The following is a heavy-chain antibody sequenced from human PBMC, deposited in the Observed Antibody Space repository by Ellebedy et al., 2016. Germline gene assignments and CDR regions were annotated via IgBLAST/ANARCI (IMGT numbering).Heavy chain of an antibody. D-gene: IGHD6-19*01. CDR3: AREGHSSGHAGDFDV. J-gene: IGHJ4*02. Sequence: GGSLRLXXTGSGLTLSTRVMHWVRQAPGKGLEWVAVIAPGENIQNYVDSVRGRFTISRDHPTNTVYLQMDNLRVEDSAVYYCAREGHSSGHAGDFDVWGQGTLVTVSS. CDR1: GLTLSTRV. CDR2: IAPGENIQ. V-gene: IGHV3-30*03.